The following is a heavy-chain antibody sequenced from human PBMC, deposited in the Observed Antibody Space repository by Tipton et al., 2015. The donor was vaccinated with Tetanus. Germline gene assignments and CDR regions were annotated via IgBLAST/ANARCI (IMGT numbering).Heavy chain of an antibody. CDR2: INPNGDT. CDR1: GYPFSNYY. V-gene: IGHV1-2*02. D-gene: IGHD3-10*01. J-gene: IGHJ4*02. CDR3: ARLIYGSGSYCYDY. Sequence: QLVQSGAEVKKPGASVKVSCKASGYPFSNYYMHWVRQATGQGLEWMGWINPNGDTKYAQRFQGRVTMTRDMSISTGYMELTRLSSDDTAVYYCARLIYGSGSYCYDYWGQGTLVTVSS.